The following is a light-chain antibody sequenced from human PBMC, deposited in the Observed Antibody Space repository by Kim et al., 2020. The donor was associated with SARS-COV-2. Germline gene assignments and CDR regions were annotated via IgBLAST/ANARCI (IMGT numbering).Light chain of an antibody. J-gene: IGKJ5*01. CDR1: QSISTW. CDR3: QQYNTYSIT. Sequence: ASVGDRVTITCRASQSISTWLAWYQQKPGKAPKLLIYKASSLQSGVPSRFSGSGSGTEFTLTITSLQPDDFATYYCQQYNTYSITFGQGTRLEIK. CDR2: KAS. V-gene: IGKV1-5*03.